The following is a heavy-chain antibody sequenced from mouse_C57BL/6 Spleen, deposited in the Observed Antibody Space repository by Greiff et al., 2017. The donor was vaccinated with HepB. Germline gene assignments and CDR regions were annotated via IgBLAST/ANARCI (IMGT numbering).Heavy chain of an antibody. J-gene: IGHJ1*03. CDR1: GFNIKNTY. CDR2: IDPANGNT. D-gene: IGHD1-1*01. V-gene: IGHV14-3*01. Sequence: VQLKESVAELVRPGASVKLSCTASGFNIKNTYMHWVKQRPEQGLEWIGRIDPANGNTKYAPKFQGKATITADTSSNTAYLQLSSLTSEDTAIYYCAREITTVVAHWYFDVWGTGTTVTVSS. CDR3: AREITTVVAHWYFDV.